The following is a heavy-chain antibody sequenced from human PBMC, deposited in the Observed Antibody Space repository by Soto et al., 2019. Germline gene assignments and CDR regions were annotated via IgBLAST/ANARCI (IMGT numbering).Heavy chain of an antibody. V-gene: IGHV4-59*08. CDR1: CGSISSHY. CDR3: ARRYGDCFDY. D-gene: IGHD4-17*01. J-gene: IGHJ4*02. CDR2: IYYSGST. Sequence: SETLSLTCTVSCGSISSHYWSWIRQPPGKGLEWIGYIYYSGSTNYNPSLKSRVTISVDTSKNQFSLKLSSVTAADTAVYYCARRYGDCFDYWGQGTLVTVSS.